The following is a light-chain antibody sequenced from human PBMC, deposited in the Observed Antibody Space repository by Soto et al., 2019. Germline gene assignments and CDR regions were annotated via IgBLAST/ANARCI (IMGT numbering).Light chain of an antibody. J-gene: IGKJ4*01. CDR1: QSVDNY. Sequence: EIVLTQSPATLSLSPGERATLSCRASQSVDNYLAWYQQKPGQAPRLLIYAASIRATGIPASFSGSGSGTDFTLTISRLEPEDFSVYYCHQYGTAPLTFGGGTKVDIK. CDR3: HQYGTAPLT. CDR2: AAS. V-gene: IGKV3-20*01.